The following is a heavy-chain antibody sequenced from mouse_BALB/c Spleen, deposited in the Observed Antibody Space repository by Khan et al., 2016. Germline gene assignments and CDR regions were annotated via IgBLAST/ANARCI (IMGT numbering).Heavy chain of an antibody. CDR2: INPDSSTI. CDR1: GFDFSRCW. D-gene: IGHD2-13*01. J-gene: IGHJ1*01. Sequence: EVKLLESGGGLVQPGGSLKLSCAASGFDFSRCWMSWVRQAPGKGLEWIVEINPDSSTINYTPSLKDKFFISRDTSKNTLYLQMSTVRSEDTATSYCATTFWYFDVWGAGTTVTVSS. V-gene: IGHV4-1*02. CDR3: ATTFWYFDV.